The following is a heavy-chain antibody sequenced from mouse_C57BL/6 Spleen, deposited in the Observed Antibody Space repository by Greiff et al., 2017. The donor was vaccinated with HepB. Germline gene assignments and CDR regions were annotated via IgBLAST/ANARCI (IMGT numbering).Heavy chain of an antibody. D-gene: IGHD1-1*01. CDR1: GYAFSSSW. J-gene: IGHJ1*03. Sequence: QVQLQQSGPELVKPGASVKISCKASGYAFSSSWMNWVKQRPGKGLEWIGRIYPGDGDTNYNGKFKGKATLTADKSSSTAYMQISSLTSEDSAVYFCARSLTTVVERNWYFDVWGTGTTVTVSS. CDR3: ARSLTTVVERNWYFDV. V-gene: IGHV1-82*01. CDR2: IYPGDGDT.